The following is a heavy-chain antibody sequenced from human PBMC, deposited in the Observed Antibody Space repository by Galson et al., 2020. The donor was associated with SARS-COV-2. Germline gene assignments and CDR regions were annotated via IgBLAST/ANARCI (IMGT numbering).Heavy chain of an antibody. CDR2: INYRGNT. CDR1: AGSLSDYS. J-gene: IGHJ4*02. V-gene: IGHV4-34*01. Sequence: SQTLSLTCAVYAGSLSDYSWHWVRQAPGKGLEWVGQINYRGNTNYNPSLKSRVAMSVDTSKKQFSLKLSSVTAADTAIYYCTRGLPGNWGQGHLVTVSS. CDR3: TRGLPGN.